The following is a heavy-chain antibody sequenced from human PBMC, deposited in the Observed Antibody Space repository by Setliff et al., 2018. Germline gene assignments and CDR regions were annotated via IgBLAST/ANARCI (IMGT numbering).Heavy chain of an antibody. Sequence: GGSLRLSCAASGFSSNDYCMTWVRQAPGKGLEWISFISSDSRTTYYADSVKGRFTISRDNAKNTLDLQMNSLRAEDSAMYYCTRGTFSDFWSGDYYDYWGQGTLVTVSS. CDR3: TRGTFSDFWSGDYYDY. V-gene: IGHV3-48*01. CDR2: ISSDSRTT. CDR1: GFSSNDYC. J-gene: IGHJ4*02. D-gene: IGHD3-3*01.